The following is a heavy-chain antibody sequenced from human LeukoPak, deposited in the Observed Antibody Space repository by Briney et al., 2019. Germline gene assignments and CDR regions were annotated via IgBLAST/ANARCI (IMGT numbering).Heavy chain of an antibody. V-gene: IGHV4-31*03. J-gene: IGHJ4*02. CDR1: RGSISNADYY. CDR3: ASSYYYVFDY. D-gene: IGHD3-10*02. Sequence: PSETLSLTCTVSRGSISNADYYWSWIRQHPGKGLEWIGYIYYSGSTYYNPSLKSRVTISVDTSKNQFSLKLSSVTAADTAVYYCASSYYYVFDYWGEGTLVTVSS. CDR2: IYYSGST.